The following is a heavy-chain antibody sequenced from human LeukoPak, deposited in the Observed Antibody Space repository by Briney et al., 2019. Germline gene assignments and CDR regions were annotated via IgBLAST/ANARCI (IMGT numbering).Heavy chain of an antibody. Sequence: ASVTVSCKASGYTFTTYGISWVRQAPGQGLEWMGWISSYNGNTNYAQKLQGRVTMTTDTSTSTAYMELRSLRSDDTAVYYCARGRDDYYYGMDVWGQGTTVTVSS. J-gene: IGHJ6*02. CDR3: ARGRDDYYYGMDV. CDR2: ISSYNGNT. CDR1: GYTFTTYG. D-gene: IGHD5-24*01. V-gene: IGHV1-18*04.